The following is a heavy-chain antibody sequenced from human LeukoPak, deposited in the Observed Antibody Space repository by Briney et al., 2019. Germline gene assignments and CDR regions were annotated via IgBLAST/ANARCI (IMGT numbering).Heavy chain of an antibody. V-gene: IGHV3-11*04. Sequence: PGGSLRLSCAASGLRFSDYYVSWIRQAPGKGLQWVSYISSGGDIMHYADSVKGRFTISRDNAKNSLYLQMNSLRAEDTAVYYCARSLYSSGWYVWVYYYYYMDVWGKGTTVTVSS. CDR2: ISSGGDIM. J-gene: IGHJ6*03. CDR3: ARSLYSSGWYVWVYYYYYMDV. CDR1: GLRFSDYY. D-gene: IGHD6-19*01.